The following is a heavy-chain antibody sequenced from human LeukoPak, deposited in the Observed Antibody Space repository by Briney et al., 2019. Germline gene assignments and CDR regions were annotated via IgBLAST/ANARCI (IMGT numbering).Heavy chain of an antibody. CDR2: ISGSDGST. D-gene: IGHD2-15*01. J-gene: IGHJ4*02. Sequence: ETLSLTCTVSGGSISSSSYYWGWIRQPPGKGLEWVSTISGSDGSTYYADSVKGRFTISRDNSKNTLYLQMNSLRVEDTAIYYCAKGRGYCTGGSCYSDYWGQGTLVTVSS. CDR3: AKGRGYCTGGSCYSDY. CDR1: GGSISSSSYY. V-gene: IGHV3-23*01.